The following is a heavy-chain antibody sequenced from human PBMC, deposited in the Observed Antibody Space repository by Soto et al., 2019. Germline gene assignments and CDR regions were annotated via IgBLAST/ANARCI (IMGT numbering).Heavy chain of an antibody. CDR3: ARLHYDFWSGYPKVDYYYMDV. D-gene: IGHD3-3*01. V-gene: IGHV4-59*08. CDR2: IYYSGST. J-gene: IGHJ6*03. CDR1: GGSISSYY. Sequence: SETLSLTCTVSGGSISSYYWSWIRQPPGKGLEWIGYIYYSGSTNYNPSLKSRVTISVDTSKNQFSLKLSSVTAADTAVYYCARLHYDFWSGYPKVDYYYMDVWGKGTTVTVSS.